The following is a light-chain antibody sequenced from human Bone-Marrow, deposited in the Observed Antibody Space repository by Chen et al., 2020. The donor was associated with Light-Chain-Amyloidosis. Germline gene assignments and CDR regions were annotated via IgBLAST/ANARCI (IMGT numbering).Light chain of an antibody. CDR2: EDS. V-gene: IGLV2-23*01. CDR1: STDVGHYNL. Sequence: QSALTQPASVAGSVGQSITISCTGTSTDVGHYNLVSWYQQHPGEAPKLMIYEDSERPSGVSNRFSGSKSGNTASLTISGLQTEDQADYYCCSNSDTDTLIFGTGTRLTVL. CDR3: CSNSDTDTLI. J-gene: IGLJ2*01.